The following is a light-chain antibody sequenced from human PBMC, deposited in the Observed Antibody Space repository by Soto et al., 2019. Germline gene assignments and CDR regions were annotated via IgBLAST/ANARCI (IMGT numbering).Light chain of an antibody. J-gene: IGKJ2*01. V-gene: IGKV3-15*01. CDR2: GAS. CDR1: QRIGTN. Sequence: EILMTQSPATLSVSPGERVTLSCRAGQRIGTNLAWYQQKKPGQAPRLLIYGASIRATGVPARFSGSGSGTEFTITINNLQSEDYAIYYCQQCDYWPPEKPFGQGTKLQIK. CDR3: QQCDYWPPEKP.